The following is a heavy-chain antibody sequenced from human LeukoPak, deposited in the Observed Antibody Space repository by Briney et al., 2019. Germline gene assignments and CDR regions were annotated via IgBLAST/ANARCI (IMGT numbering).Heavy chain of an antibody. Sequence: ASVKVSCKASGYTFTGYYMHWVRQAPGQGLEWMGWINPNSGGTNFAQKFQGRVTLTRDTSINTAYMELSSLRSDDTAVFYCARAKLDDCGGVCDQYFQHWGQGTLVTVSS. V-gene: IGHV1-2*02. CDR1: GYTFTGYY. CDR3: ARAKLDDCGGVCDQYFQH. J-gene: IGHJ1*01. CDR2: INPNSGGT. D-gene: IGHD2-21*02.